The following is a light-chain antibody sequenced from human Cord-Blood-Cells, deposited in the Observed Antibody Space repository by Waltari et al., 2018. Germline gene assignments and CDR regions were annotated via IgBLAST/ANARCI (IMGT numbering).Light chain of an antibody. V-gene: IGKV1-39*01. CDR3: KQSYSTPWT. J-gene: IGKJ1*01. Sequence: DIQMTQSPSSLSASVGDKATITCRASQSISSYLNLYQQKPGKAPKVLIYAASSLQSVVPSRVSGIGSGTDFTLTISSLQTEDFATYYSKQSYSTPWTFGQGTKVEIK. CDR1: QSISSY. CDR2: AAS.